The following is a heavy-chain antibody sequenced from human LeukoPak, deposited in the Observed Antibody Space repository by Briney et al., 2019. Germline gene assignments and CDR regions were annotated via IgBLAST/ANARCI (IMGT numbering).Heavy chain of an antibody. CDR1: GGTFSSYA. D-gene: IGHD6-13*01. CDR2: IIPIFGTA. CDR3: ARDRLPYSSSWSEFDY. V-gene: IGHV1-69*06. Sequence: SVKVSCKASGGTFSSYAISWVRQAPGQGLEWMGGIIPIFGTANYAQKFQGRVTITADKSTSTAYMELSSLRSEDTAVYYCARDRLPYSSSWSEFDYWGQGTLVTVSS. J-gene: IGHJ4*02.